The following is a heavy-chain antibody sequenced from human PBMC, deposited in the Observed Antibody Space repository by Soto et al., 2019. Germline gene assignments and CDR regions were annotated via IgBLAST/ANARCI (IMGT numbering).Heavy chain of an antibody. Sequence: PGEPLKISWKSWGYGFTSYWSNWVREMPGKGPEWMGRIDPSDSYTNYSPSFQGHVTISADKSISTAYLQWSSLKASDTAMYYFARPISAEFDTCGQGDLLTISS. D-gene: IGHD3-3*01. J-gene: IGHJ5*02. V-gene: IGHV5-10-1*01. CDR2: IDPSDSYT. CDR3: ARPISAEFDT. CDR1: GYGFTSYW.